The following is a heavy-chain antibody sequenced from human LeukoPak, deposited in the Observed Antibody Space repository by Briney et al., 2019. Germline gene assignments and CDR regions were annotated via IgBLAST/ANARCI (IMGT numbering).Heavy chain of an antibody. J-gene: IGHJ2*01. Sequence: GGSLRLSCAASGFTFSSYWMHWVRQAPGKGLVWVSRINSDGSSTSYADSVKGRFTISRDNAKNSLYLQMNSLSPEDTALYYCARSSTTVTTRYFDLWGRGTLVTVSS. V-gene: IGHV3-74*01. D-gene: IGHD4-17*01. CDR2: INSDGSST. CDR3: ARSSTTVTTRYFDL. CDR1: GFTFSSYW.